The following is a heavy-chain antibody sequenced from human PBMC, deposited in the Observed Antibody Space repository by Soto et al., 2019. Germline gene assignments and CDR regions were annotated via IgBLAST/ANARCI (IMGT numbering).Heavy chain of an antibody. CDR1: GFTLSSYS. Sequence: GGSLRLSCAASGFTLSSYSMNWVRQAPGKGLEWVSYIRSSSNTIYYADSVKGRFTISTDSAKDSLYLQMNSLRDEDTAVYYCARDRDYAFDDWGQGTLVTVSS. V-gene: IGHV3-48*02. J-gene: IGHJ4*02. D-gene: IGHD4-17*01. CDR3: ARDRDYAFDD. CDR2: IRSSSNTI.